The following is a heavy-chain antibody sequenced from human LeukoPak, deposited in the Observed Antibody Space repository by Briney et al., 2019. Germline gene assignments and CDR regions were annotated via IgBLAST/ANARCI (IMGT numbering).Heavy chain of an antibody. CDR1: GFTFSSHG. V-gene: IGHV3-30*18. D-gene: IGHD5-18*01. Sequence: GGSLRLSCAASGFTFSSHGIHWVRQAPGKGLEWVAVISYDGSDKYYADSVKGRFTISRDNSKNTVYLQMNSLRPEDTAVYYCAKRRTVDTAMVTHYYGVDVWGQGTTVTASS. J-gene: IGHJ6*02. CDR2: ISYDGSDK. CDR3: AKRRTVDTAMVTHYYGVDV.